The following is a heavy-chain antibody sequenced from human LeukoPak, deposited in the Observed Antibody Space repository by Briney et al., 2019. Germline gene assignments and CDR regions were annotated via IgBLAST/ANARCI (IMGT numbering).Heavy chain of an antibody. CDR1: GFTFDDYA. D-gene: IGHD3-9*01. J-gene: IGHJ3*02. CDR3: AKERYFDWSPRAFDI. CDR2: ISWNSGSI. V-gene: IGHV3-9*01. Sequence: PGGSLRLSCAASGFTFDDYAMHWVRQAPGKGLEWVSGISWNSGSIGYADSVKGRFTISRDNAKNSPYLQMNSLRAEDTALYYCAKERYFDWSPRAFDIWGQGTMVTVSS.